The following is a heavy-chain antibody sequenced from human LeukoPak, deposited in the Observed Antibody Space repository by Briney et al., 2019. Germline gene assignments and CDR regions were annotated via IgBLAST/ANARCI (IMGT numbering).Heavy chain of an antibody. V-gene: IGHV3-30*18. CDR3: AKSVCSSASCSHYFDS. Sequence: GWSLRLSCAASGFTFSYYAMHWVRQAPGKGLEWVALISYDGSNKYNADSVKGRFTISRDNSKNTLYLQMNSLRAEDTAVYYCAKSVCSSASCSHYFDSWGQGTLVTVSS. CDR2: ISYDGSNK. D-gene: IGHD2-2*01. CDR1: GFTFSYYA. J-gene: IGHJ4*02.